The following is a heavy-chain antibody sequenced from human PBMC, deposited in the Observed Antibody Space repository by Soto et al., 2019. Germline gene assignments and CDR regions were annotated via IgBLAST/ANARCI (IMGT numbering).Heavy chain of an antibody. V-gene: IGHV3-30*18. CDR3: AKDRGPRRQWIIDPFAY. CDR1: GFTFSIYA. J-gene: IGHJ4*02. Sequence: QVQLVESGGGVVQPGRSLRVSCAASGFTFSIYAMHWVRQAPGTGLEWVAVISYEGTKTYYADSVKGRFTISRDNSKNTVYMQMNRLRDEDTAVYYCAKDRGPRRQWIIDPFAYWGQGTLVTVSP. CDR2: ISYEGTKT. D-gene: IGHD6-19*01.